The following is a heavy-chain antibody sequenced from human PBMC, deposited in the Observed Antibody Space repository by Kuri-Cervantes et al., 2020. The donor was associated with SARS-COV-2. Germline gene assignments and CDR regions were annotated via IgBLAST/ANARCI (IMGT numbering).Heavy chain of an antibody. CDR1: GDSVSSTSAS. CDR3: ARDRDLAGGMDV. J-gene: IGHJ6*02. D-gene: IGHD6-13*01. CDR2: TFYRSKSYN. V-gene: IGHV6-1*01. Sequence: SQTLSLTCAIPGDSVSSTSASWNWIRQSPSRGLELLVSTFYRSKSYNDYAVSVKSRITINPDTSKNQFFLQLNSVTPEDNAVYYCARDRDLAGGMDVWGQGTTVTVSS.